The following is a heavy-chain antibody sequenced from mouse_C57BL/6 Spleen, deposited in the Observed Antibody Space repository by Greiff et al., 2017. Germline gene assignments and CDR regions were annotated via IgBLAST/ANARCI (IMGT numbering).Heavy chain of an antibody. J-gene: IGHJ2*01. V-gene: IGHV1-9*01. CDR2: ILPGSGST. D-gene: IGHD1-1*01. CDR1: GYTFTGYW. Sequence: QVQLQQAGAELMKPGASVKLSCKASGYTFTGYWIEWVKQRPGHGLEWIGEILPGSGSTNYIEKFKGKTTFTADTSSNTAYMQLNSLTTEDSAIYYNASGATVALGYWGQESALTVSS. CDR3: ASGATVALGY.